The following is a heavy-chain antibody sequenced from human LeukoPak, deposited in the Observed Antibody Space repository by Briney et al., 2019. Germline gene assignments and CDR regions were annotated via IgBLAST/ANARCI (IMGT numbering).Heavy chain of an antibody. CDR2: VYSSGSA. D-gene: IGHD3-10*01. V-gene: IGHV4-61*02. CDR1: GGSISSGSYF. CDR3: ARERAKRFYYGSGSSYNGCELDC. Sequence: SETLSLTCSVSGGSISSGSYFWSWIRQPAGKGLEWIGRVYSSGSANYNPSLESRVSISVDTYKNHFSLKLNSVTAADTAVYYCARERAKRFYYGSGSSYNGCELDCWGQGTLVTVSS. J-gene: IGHJ4*02.